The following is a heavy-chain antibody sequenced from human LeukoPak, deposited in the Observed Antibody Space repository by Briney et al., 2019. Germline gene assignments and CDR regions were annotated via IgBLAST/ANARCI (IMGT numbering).Heavy chain of an antibody. CDR1: GGSFGGYY. J-gene: IGHJ3*02. D-gene: IGHD1-20*01. V-gene: IGHV4-34*01. Sequence: SETLSLTCAVYGGSFGGYYWSWIRQPPGKGLEWIGEINHSGSTYYNPSLKSRVTISVDRSKNQFSLKLSSVTAADTAVYYCARAITGPAAFDIWGQGTMVTVSS. CDR2: INHSGST. CDR3: ARAITGPAAFDI.